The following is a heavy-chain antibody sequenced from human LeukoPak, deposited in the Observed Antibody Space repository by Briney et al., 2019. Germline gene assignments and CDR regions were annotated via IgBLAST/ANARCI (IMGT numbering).Heavy chain of an antibody. CDR1: GGSISSGSYY. J-gene: IGHJ4*02. CDR2: IYTSGST. CDR3: ARWYYDFWSGLTYFDY. D-gene: IGHD3-3*01. V-gene: IGHV4-61*02. Sequence: PSQTLSLTCTVSGGSISSGSYYWSWIRQPAGKGLEGIGRIYTSGSTNYNPSLKSPVTVSVDTSKNQFSLKLSSVTAADTAVYYCARWYYDFWSGLTYFDYWGQGTLVTVSS.